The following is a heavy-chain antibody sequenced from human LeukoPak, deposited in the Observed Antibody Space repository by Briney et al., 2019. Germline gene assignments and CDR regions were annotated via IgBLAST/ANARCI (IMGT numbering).Heavy chain of an antibody. CDR3: ARNPYDFWSGYPENWFDP. CDR1: GFTFSSYA. J-gene: IGHJ5*02. V-gene: IGHV3-23*01. D-gene: IGHD3-3*01. CDR2: ISGSGGST. Sequence: GGSLRLSCAASGFTFSSYAMSWVRQAPGKGLEWVSAISGSGGSTYYADSVKGRFTISRDNAKNSLYLQMNSLRAEDTAVYYCARNPYDFWSGYPENWFDPWGQGTLVTVSS.